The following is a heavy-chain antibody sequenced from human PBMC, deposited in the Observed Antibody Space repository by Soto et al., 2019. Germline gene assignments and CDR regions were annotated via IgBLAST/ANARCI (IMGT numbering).Heavy chain of an antibody. V-gene: IGHV1-2*04. D-gene: IGHD3-16*01. CDR3: AKSDGAEENDAFDI. CDR2: INPNSGGT. Sequence: QVRLVQSGPEVRKPGASVKISCEASGYSFTGHYLHWVRQAPGHGLEWMGWINPNSGGTNYAQKFQDWISITRDKALSTVYMDLSSLRSEDTAMYYCAKSDGAEENDAFDISGQGTMISVS. CDR1: GYSFTGHY. J-gene: IGHJ3*02.